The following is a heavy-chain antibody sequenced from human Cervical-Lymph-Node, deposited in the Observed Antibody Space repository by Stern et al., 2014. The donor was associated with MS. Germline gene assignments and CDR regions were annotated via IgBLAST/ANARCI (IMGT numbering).Heavy chain of an antibody. V-gene: IGHV2-5*02. D-gene: IGHD5-18*01. Sequence: QVTLRESGPTLVKPTQTLTLTCTFSGFSLRTSGVAVGWIRQPPGKALEWLAIIYWDDDKRYSASLKSRLTITKDTPKNQVVLTMTNMDPVDTATYYCAHRHYSGWFDPWGQGMLVTVSS. CDR3: AHRHYSGWFDP. J-gene: IGHJ5*02. CDR1: GFSLRTSGVA. CDR2: IYWDDDK.